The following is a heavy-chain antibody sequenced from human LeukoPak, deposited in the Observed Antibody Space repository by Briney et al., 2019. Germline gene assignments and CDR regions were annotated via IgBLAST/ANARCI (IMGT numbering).Heavy chain of an antibody. J-gene: IGHJ4*02. CDR3: AKPXLSDGWHQLSPKYYFDY. Sequence: GGSLRLSCAASGFTFSSYAMSWVRQAPGKGLEWGSAISGSGGSTYYADSVKGRFTISRDNSKTPLYLQMNSLRAEDTAVYYCAKPXLSDGWHQLSPKYYFDYWGQGTLVTVSS. CDR1: GFTFSSYA. V-gene: IGHV3-23*01. CDR2: ISGSGGST. D-gene: IGHD5-24*01.